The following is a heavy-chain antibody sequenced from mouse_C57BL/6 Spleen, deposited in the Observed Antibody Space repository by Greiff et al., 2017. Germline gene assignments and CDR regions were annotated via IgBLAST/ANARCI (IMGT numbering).Heavy chain of an antibody. Sequence: VQLQQSGPGLVAPSQSLSITCTVSGFSLTSYAISWVRQPPGKGLEWLGVIWTGGGTNYNSALKSRLSISKDNSKSQVFLKMNSLQTDDTARYYCARVGYYDYDPYAMDYWGQGTSVTVSS. CDR3: ARVGYYDYDPYAMDY. J-gene: IGHJ4*01. CDR2: IWTGGGT. V-gene: IGHV2-9-1*01. D-gene: IGHD2-4*01. CDR1: GFSLTSYA.